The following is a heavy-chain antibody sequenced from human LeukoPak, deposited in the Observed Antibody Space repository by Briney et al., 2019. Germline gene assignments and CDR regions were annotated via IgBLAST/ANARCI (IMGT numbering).Heavy chain of an antibody. CDR1: GYTFTGYY. V-gene: IGHV1-2*02. Sequence: ASVNVSCKASGYTFTGYYMHCVRQAPGQRLEWMGWINPNSGGTNYAQKFQGRVTMTRDTSISTAYMELSRLRSDDTAVYYCARPLDYGDYLWGQGTLVTVSS. J-gene: IGHJ5*02. CDR3: ARPLDYGDYL. CDR2: INPNSGGT. D-gene: IGHD4-17*01.